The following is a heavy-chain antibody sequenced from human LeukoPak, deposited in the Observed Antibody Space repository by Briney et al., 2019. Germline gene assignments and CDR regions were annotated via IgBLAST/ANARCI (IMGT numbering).Heavy chain of an antibody. CDR2: INHSGST. Sequence: SETLSLTCAVYGGSFSGYYWSWIRQPPGKGLEWIGEINHSGSTNYNPSLKSRVTISVDTSKNQFSLKLSSVTAADTAVYYCARSLPKYYDILTGYYRPENYFDXXGQGTLVTVSS. D-gene: IGHD3-9*01. CDR1: GGSFSGYY. CDR3: ARSLPKYYDILTGYYRPENYFDX. V-gene: IGHV4-34*01. J-gene: IGHJ4*02.